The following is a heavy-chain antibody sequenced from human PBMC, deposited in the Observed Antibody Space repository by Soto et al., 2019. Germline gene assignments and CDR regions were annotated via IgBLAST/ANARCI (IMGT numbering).Heavy chain of an antibody. CDR3: ASLIPPRGYDTVDY. CDR1: GCTFTGYY. Sequence: ASVKVSCKASGCTFTGYYMHWVRQAPGQGLEWMGWINPNSGGTNYAQKFQGRVTMTRDTSISTAYMELSRLRSDDTAVYYCASLIPPRGYDTVDYWGQGTLVTVSS. D-gene: IGHD5-12*01. J-gene: IGHJ4*02. CDR2: INPNSGGT. V-gene: IGHV1-2*02.